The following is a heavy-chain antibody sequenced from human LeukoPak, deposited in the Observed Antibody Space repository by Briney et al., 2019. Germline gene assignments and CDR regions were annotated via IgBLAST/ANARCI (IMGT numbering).Heavy chain of an antibody. J-gene: IGHJ3*02. D-gene: IGHD2-2*02. V-gene: IGHV4-31*03. CDR2: IYYSGST. Sequence: PSETLSLTCTVSGGSISSGGYYWSWIRQHPGKGLEWIGYIYYSGSTYYNPFLKSRVTISVDTSKNQFSLKLSSVTAADTAVYYCARDGVWRDCSSTSCYTVALGIDIWGQGTMVTVSS. CDR3: ARDGVWRDCSSTSCYTVALGIDI. CDR1: GGSISSGGYY.